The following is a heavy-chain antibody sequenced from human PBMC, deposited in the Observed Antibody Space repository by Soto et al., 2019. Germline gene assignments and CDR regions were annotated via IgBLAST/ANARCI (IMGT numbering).Heavy chain of an antibody. CDR2: LVPMFRTA. D-gene: IGHD1-26*01. V-gene: IGHV1-69*12. CDR3: ARGLGGSYFPFDF. Sequence: QVHLVQSGAEVKKPGSSVKVSCKTSGGTFSDSAINWLRQTPGQGLEWMGALVPMFRTANYGPNLQGRVSITADESTSTVFMELSSLTFEDTAVYYCARGLGGSYFPFDFWGQGTLLTVSS. CDR1: GGTFSDSA. J-gene: IGHJ4*02.